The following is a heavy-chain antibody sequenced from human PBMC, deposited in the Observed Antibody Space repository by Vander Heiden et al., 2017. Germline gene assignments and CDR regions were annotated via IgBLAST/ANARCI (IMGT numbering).Heavy chain of an antibody. J-gene: IGHJ6*02. Sequence: QVQLVESGGGVVQPGRSLRLSCAASGFTFSSYGMHWVRQAPGKGLEWVAVISYDGSNKYYADSVKGRFTISRDNSKNTLYLQMNSLRAEDTDVYYCAKDYDYSNYYYYYGMDVWGQGTTVTVSS. CDR3: AKDYDYSNYYYYYGMDV. V-gene: IGHV3-30*18. CDR1: GFTFSSYG. D-gene: IGHD4-4*01. CDR2: ISYDGSNK.